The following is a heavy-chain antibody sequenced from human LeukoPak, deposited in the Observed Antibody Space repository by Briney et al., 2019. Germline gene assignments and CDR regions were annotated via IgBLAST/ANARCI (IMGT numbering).Heavy chain of an antibody. Sequence: PSETLSLTCTVSGGSISSYYWSWIRQPPGKGLEWIGYIYYSGSTNYNPSLKSRVTISVDTSKNPFSLKLSSVTAADTAVYYCARPAVGATTDDAFDIWGQGTMVTVSS. CDR2: IYYSGST. J-gene: IGHJ3*02. V-gene: IGHV4-59*01. D-gene: IGHD1-26*01. CDR3: ARPAVGATTDDAFDI. CDR1: GGSISSYY.